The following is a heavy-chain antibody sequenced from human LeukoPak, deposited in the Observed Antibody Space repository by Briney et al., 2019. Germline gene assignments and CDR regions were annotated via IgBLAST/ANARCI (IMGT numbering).Heavy chain of an antibody. CDR2: ISGSGGST. CDR3: AKFNSPLIGYYYYGMDV. D-gene: IGHD5-18*01. Sequence: QTGGSLRLSCAASGFTFSSYAMSWVRQAPGKGLEWVSAISGSGGSTYYADSVKGRFTISRDNSKNTLYLQMNSLRAEDTAVYYCAKFNSPLIGYYYYGMDVWGQGTTVTVSS. V-gene: IGHV3-23*01. CDR1: GFTFSSYA. J-gene: IGHJ6*02.